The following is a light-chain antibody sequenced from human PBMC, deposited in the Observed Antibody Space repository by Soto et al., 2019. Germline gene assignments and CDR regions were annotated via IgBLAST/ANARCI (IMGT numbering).Light chain of an antibody. CDR1: SSDVGGHDY. CDR2: DVS. Sequence: QSALTQSASVSGSPGQSITISCTGTSSDVGGHDYVSWFQQHPGKAPKLMIYDVSTRPSGVSNRFSGSKSGNTASLSISGLQAEDEADYYCSSSTISSTLVFGTGTKVTVL. CDR3: SSSTISSTLV. V-gene: IGLV2-14*01. J-gene: IGLJ1*01.